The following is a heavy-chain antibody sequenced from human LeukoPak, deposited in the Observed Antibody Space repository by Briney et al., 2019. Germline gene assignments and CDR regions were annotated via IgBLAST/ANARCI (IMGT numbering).Heavy chain of an antibody. D-gene: IGHD2-2*02. Sequence: PGGSLRLSCAASGFTFSSYGMHWVRQAPGKGLEWVAVISYDGSNKYYADSVKGRFTIFRDNSKNTLYLQMNSLRAEDTAVYYCARDMIVVVPAAIRDYYYGMDVWGQGTTVTVSS. CDR3: ARDMIVVVPAAIRDYYYGMDV. V-gene: IGHV3-30-3*01. J-gene: IGHJ6*02. CDR1: GFTFSSYG. CDR2: ISYDGSNK.